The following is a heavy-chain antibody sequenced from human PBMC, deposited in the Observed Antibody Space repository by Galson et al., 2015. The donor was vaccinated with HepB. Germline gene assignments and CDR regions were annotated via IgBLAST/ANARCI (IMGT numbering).Heavy chain of an antibody. CDR1: GLTFSDYY. Sequence: LRLSCAASGLTFSDYYMDWVRQAPGKGLEWVGRSRNKANGYTTEYVASVKGRFIISRDDSKSTLYLQINSLKSEDTAVYYCARVRGTYYEPVDYWGQGTLVTVSS. V-gene: IGHV3-72*01. J-gene: IGHJ4*02. CDR2: SRNKANGYTT. CDR3: ARVRGTYYEPVDY. D-gene: IGHD1-26*01.